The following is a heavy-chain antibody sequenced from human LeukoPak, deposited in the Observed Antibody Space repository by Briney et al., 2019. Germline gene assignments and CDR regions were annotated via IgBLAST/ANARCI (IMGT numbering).Heavy chain of an antibody. D-gene: IGHD3-3*01. CDR2: IYYSGST. CDR3: ARGDRGPYYDFWSGYLSSVDTNPYFDY. Sequence: SETLSLTCTVSGGSISSYYWSWIRQPPGKGLEWIGYIYYSGSTNYNPSLKSRVTISVDTSKNQFSLKLSSVTAADTAVYHCARGDRGPYYDFWSGYLSSVDTNPYFDYWGQGTLVTVSS. V-gene: IGHV4-59*01. CDR1: GGSISSYY. J-gene: IGHJ4*02.